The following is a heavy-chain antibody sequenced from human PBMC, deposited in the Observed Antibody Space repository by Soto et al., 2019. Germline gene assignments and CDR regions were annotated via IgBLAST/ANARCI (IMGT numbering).Heavy chain of an antibody. CDR2: ISGRGGST. CDR1: GFTFVSYA. J-gene: IGHJ5*02. V-gene: IGHV3-23*01. CDR3: AKDPTRVAARDWFDP. Sequence: WGSLRLSCAASGFTFVSYAISWVRHSPWKGLEWVSAISGRGGSTYYADSVKGRFTISRDNSKNTLYLQMNSLRAEDTAVYYCAKDPTRVAARDWFDPWGQGTLVTVSS. D-gene: IGHD6-6*01.